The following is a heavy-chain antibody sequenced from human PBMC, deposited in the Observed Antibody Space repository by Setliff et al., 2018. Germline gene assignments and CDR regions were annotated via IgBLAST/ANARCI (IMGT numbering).Heavy chain of an antibody. CDR2: IYHSGST. J-gene: IGHJ4*02. Sequence: PSETLSLTCAVSGYSISSGYYWGWTRQPPGKGLEWIGSIYHSGSTYYNPSLKSRVTISVDTSKNQFSLKLSSVTAADTAVYYCARLWRRIQQIDYWGQGTLVTVS. D-gene: IGHD3-10*01. V-gene: IGHV4-38-2*01. CDR1: GYSISSGYY. CDR3: ARLWRRIQQIDY.